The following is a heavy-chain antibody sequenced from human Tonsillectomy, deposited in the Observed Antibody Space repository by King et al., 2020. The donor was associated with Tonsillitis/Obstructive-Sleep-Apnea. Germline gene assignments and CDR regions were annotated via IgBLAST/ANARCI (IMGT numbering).Heavy chain of an antibody. Sequence: VQLVESGSELKKPGASVKVSCKASGYTFTSYAMNWVRQAPGQGLEWMGWINTNTGNPTYAQGFTGRFVFSLDTSVSTAYLPISSLKAEVTAVYYCARGSVLYGDYLKTPEDAFDIWGQGTMVTVSS. V-gene: IGHV7-4-1*02. CDR2: INTNTGNP. CDR3: ARGSVLYGDYLKTPEDAFDI. D-gene: IGHD4-17*01. CDR1: GYTFTSYA. J-gene: IGHJ3*02.